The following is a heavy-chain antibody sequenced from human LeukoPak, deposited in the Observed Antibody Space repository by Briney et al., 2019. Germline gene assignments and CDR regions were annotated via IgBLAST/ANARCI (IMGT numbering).Heavy chain of an antibody. Sequence: PGGSLRLSCVASGVTLSNYAMSWARQAPGKGLEWVSGISSSGSGGNTYYADSVKGRFTISRDNSRNTLFLQMNSLRAEDTAVYYCATDRATQYFDYWGQGTLVSVSS. J-gene: IGHJ4*02. D-gene: IGHD2-15*01. CDR3: ATDRATQYFDY. CDR1: GVTLSNYA. V-gene: IGHV3-23*01. CDR2: ISSSGSGGNT.